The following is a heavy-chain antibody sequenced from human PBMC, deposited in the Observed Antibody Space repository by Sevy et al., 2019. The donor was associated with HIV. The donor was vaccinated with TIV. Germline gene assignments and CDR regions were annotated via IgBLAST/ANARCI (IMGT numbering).Heavy chain of an antibody. D-gene: IGHD2-2*01. Sequence: SETLSLTCAVYGGSFSGYYWSWIRQPPGKGLEWIGEINHRGSTNYNPSLKSRVTISVDTSKNQFSLKLSSVTAADTAVYYCARGRYCSSTSCLRHYMDVWGKGTTVTVSS. CDR1: GGSFSGYY. J-gene: IGHJ6*03. V-gene: IGHV4-34*01. CDR2: INHRGST. CDR3: ARGRYCSSTSCLRHYMDV.